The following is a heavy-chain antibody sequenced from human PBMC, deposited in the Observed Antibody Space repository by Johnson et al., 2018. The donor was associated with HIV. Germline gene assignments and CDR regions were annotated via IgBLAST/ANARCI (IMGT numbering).Heavy chain of an antibody. D-gene: IGHD6-13*01. J-gene: IGHJ3*02. CDR1: GFTFSSYW. Sequence: VQLVESGGGLVQPGGSLRLSCAASGFTFSSYWMHWVRQAPGKGLVWVSRINNDGRSTTYADSVKGRFTISRDNAKNTLSLQMNSLRAEDTAVYYCARERIGYSSSGDAFDIWGQGTMVTVSS. CDR2: INNDGRST. CDR3: ARERIGYSSSGDAFDI. V-gene: IGHV3-74*01.